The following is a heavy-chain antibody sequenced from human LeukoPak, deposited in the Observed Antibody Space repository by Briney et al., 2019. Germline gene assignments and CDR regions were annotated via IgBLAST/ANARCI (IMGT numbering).Heavy chain of an antibody. V-gene: IGHV1-8*03. D-gene: IGHD3-3*01. J-gene: IGHJ6*03. Sequence: ASVKVSCKASDYTFTNYGVSWVRQAPGQGLEWMGWMNPNSGNTGYAQKFQGRVTITRNTSISTAYMELSSLRSEDTAVYYCARGSSITIFGVVIIPTMDVWGKGTTVTVSS. CDR2: MNPNSGNT. CDR1: DYTFTNYG. CDR3: ARGSSITIFGVVIIPTMDV.